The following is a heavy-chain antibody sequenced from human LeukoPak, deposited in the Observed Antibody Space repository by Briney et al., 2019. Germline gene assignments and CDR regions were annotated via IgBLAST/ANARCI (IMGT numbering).Heavy chain of an antibody. J-gene: IGHJ4*02. V-gene: IGHV3-48*01. CDR3: ARGPSSQLRADY. Sequence: GGSLRLSCAASGFTFSSYGMHWVRQAPGKGLQWVSYISSSATTIYYADSVKGRFTVSRDNAKNSLYLQMNSLTAEDTAIYYCARGPSSQLRADYWGQGTLVTVSS. CDR1: GFTFSSYG. D-gene: IGHD1-1*01. CDR2: ISSSATTI.